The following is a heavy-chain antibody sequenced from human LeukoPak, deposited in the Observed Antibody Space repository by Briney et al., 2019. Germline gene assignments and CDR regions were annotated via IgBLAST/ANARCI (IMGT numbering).Heavy chain of an antibody. CDR3: ARDRDSSSSFDY. D-gene: IGHD6-6*01. V-gene: IGHV3-21*01. CDR1: GFTFSSYS. J-gene: IGHJ4*02. Sequence: AGGSLRLSCAASGFTFSSYSMNWVRQAPGKGLEWVSSISSSSYIYYADSVKGRFTISRDNAKNSLYLQMNSLRAEDTAVYYCARDRDSSSSFDYWGQGTLVTVSS. CDR2: ISSSSYI.